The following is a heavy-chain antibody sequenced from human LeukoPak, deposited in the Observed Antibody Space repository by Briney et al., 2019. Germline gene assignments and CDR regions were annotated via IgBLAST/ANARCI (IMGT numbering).Heavy chain of an antibody. J-gene: IGHJ4*02. CDR1: GGSISSHY. V-gene: IGHV4-59*11. CDR3: ARDSSGWPPGGYFDY. CDR2: IFYSGRT. D-gene: IGHD6-19*01. Sequence: SETLSLTCTVSGGSISSHYWNWIRQPPGKGLEWIGYIFYSGRTSYNPSLKSRVTLSVDTSKNWFSLRLTSVTTADTAVYYCARDSSGWPPGGYFDYWGQGTLVTVSS.